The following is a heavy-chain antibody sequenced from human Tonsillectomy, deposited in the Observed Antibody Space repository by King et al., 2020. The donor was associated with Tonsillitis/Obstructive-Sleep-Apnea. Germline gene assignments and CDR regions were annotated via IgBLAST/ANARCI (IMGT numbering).Heavy chain of an antibody. CDR3: AKERTPITPLGMDV. D-gene: IGHD1-14*01. Sequence: VQLVESGGGVVQPGRSLRLSCAASGFTFSNYGMHWVRQAPGKGLEWVAVISYDGSNKYYADSVKGRFTISRDNSKNTLYLQMNSLRAEDTAVYYCAKERTPITPLGMDVWGQGTTVTVSS. J-gene: IGHJ6*02. CDR2: ISYDGSNK. CDR1: GFTFSNYG. V-gene: IGHV3-30*18.